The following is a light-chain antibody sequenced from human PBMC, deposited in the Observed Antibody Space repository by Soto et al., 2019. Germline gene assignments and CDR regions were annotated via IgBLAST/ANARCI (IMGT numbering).Light chain of an antibody. CDR1: QNINNY. V-gene: IGKV1-33*01. CDR2: DAS. J-gene: IGKJ5*01. CDR3: QQYENLPT. Sequence: DIQMTQSPSSLSASVGYRFTITCQASQNINNYLNWYQQKPGRAPELLIYDASNLEAGVPSTLRGSGSGTDFTFTISRLQPEDIATYYCQQYENLPTFGQGTRLEIK.